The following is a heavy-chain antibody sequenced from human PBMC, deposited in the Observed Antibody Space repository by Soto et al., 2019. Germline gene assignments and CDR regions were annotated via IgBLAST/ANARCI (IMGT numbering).Heavy chain of an antibody. CDR3: AGVAVEGYSSSWSDYFDY. CDR1: GGSISSGGYY. CDR2: IYYSGST. Sequence: QVQLQESRPGLVKPSQTLSLTCTVSGGSISSGGYYCSWIRQHPGKGLEWIGYIYYSGSTYYNPSLKSRGTRSVDTSKNQFSLKLSSVTAADTAVYYCAGVAVEGYSSSWSDYFDYWGQGTLVTVSS. D-gene: IGHD6-13*01. V-gene: IGHV4-31*03. J-gene: IGHJ4*02.